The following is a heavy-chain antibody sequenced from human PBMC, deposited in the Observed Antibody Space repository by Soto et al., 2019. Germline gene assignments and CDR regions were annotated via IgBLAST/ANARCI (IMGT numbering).Heavy chain of an antibody. D-gene: IGHD2-15*01. J-gene: IGHJ4*02. Sequence: GGSLRLSCAASGFTFSSYAMHWVRQAPGKGLEYVSAISSNGGSTYYANSVKGRFTISRDNSKNTLYLQMGSLRAEDMAVYYCAREYCSGGSCYYFDYWGQGTLVTVSS. CDR3: AREYCSGGSCYYFDY. CDR2: ISSNGGST. CDR1: GFTFSSYA. V-gene: IGHV3-64*01.